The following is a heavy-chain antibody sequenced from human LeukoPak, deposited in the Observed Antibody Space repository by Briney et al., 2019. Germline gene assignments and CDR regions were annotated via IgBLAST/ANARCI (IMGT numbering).Heavy chain of an antibody. CDR1: GFTFSGYW. CDR3: ARAGYSASDY. J-gene: IGHJ4*02. D-gene: IGHD5-18*01. Sequence: GGSLRLSCAASGFTFSGYWMSWVRQAPGKGLEWVANINQHGSERHYVDSVKGRFTISRDNAKNSLYLQMNSLRAEDTAVYYCARAGYSASDYWGQGTLVTVSS. V-gene: IGHV3-7*01. CDR2: INQHGSER.